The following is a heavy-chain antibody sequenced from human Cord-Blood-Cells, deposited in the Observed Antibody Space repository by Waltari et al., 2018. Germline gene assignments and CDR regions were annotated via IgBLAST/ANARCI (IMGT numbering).Heavy chain of an antibody. CDR2: ISSSGSTI. CDR1: GFTFSSYE. J-gene: IGHJ4*02. Sequence: EVQLVESGGGLVQPGGSLRLSCAASGFTFSSYEMNWVRQAPGKGLEWVSYISSSGSTIYYADSVEGRFTISRDNAKNSLYLQMNSLRAEDTAVYYCARDRLRRYYFDYWGQGTLVTVSS. CDR3: ARDRLRRYYFDY. D-gene: IGHD4-17*01. V-gene: IGHV3-48*03.